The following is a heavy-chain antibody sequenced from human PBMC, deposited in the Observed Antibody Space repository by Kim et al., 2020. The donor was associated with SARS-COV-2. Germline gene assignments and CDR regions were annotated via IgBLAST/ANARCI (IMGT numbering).Heavy chain of an antibody. V-gene: IGHV4-30-2*01. D-gene: IGHD2-21*02. J-gene: IGHJ2*01. Sequence: SETLSLTCRVSGGSINSGGLAWSWIRQAPGKGPEWIGYIFWSGTSHHNAALNRCVTLSLQGSKNQFTLQLRSVTAADTAVYFCARGGASPVTPFFYFDL. CDR2: IFWSGTS. CDR3: ARGGASPVTPFFYFDL. CDR1: GGSINSGGLA.